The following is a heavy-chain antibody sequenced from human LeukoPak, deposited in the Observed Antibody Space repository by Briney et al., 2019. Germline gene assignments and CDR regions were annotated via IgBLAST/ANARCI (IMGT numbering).Heavy chain of an antibody. J-gene: IGHJ6*02. V-gene: IGHV1-8*01. D-gene: IGHD3-3*01. Sequence: ASVEVSCKASGYTFTSYDINWVRQATGQGLEWMGWMNPNSGNTGYAQKFQGRVTMTRNTSISTAYMELSSLRSEDTAVYYCASTQLTYYDFWSGYYRDYGMDVWGQGTTVTVSS. CDR3: ASTQLTYYDFWSGYYRDYGMDV. CDR2: MNPNSGNT. CDR1: GYTFTSYD.